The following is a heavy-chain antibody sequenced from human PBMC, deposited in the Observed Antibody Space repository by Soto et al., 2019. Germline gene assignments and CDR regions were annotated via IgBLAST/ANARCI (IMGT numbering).Heavy chain of an antibody. CDR1: AGTFSSYT. CDR3: VRGYCRSTSCPRWCFDL. CDR2: IIPILGIA. J-gene: IGHJ2*01. V-gene: IGHV1-69*02. D-gene: IGHD2-2*01. Sequence: QVQLVQSGAEVKKPGSSVKVSCKASAGTFSSYTISWVRQAPGQGLEWMGRIIPILGIANYAQKFQGRVTIIAANSRSSAYMELCSLRCEDAAVYYCVRGYCRSTSCPRWCFDLWGRGHLFTVSS.